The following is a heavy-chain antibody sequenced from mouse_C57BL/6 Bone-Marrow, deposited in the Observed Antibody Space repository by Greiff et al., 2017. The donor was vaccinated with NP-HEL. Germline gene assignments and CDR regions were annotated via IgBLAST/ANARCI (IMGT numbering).Heavy chain of an antibody. Sequence: EVQLVESGGDLVKPGGSLKLSCAASGFTFSSYGMSWVRQTPDKRLEWVATISSGGSYTYYPDSVQGRFTISRDNAKNTLYLQMSSLKSEDTAMYYCARHRPFAYWGQGTLVTVSA. CDR3: ARHRPFAY. CDR1: GFTFSSYG. CDR2: ISSGGSYT. J-gene: IGHJ3*01. V-gene: IGHV5-6*01.